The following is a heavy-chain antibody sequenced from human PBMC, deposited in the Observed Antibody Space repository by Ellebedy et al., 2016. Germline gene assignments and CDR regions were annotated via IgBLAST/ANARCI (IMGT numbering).Heavy chain of an antibody. CDR2: ISAYNGNT. V-gene: IGHV1-18*04. CDR1: GYTFTSYG. J-gene: IGHJ6*02. CDR3: ARDADSNYPKNIYYYYGMDV. Sequence: ASVKVSCXASGYTFTSYGISWVRQAPGQGLEWMGWISAYNGNTNYAQKLQGRVTMTTDTSTSTAYMELRSLRSDDTAVYYCARDADSNYPKNIYYYYGMDVWGQGTTVTVSS. D-gene: IGHD4-11*01.